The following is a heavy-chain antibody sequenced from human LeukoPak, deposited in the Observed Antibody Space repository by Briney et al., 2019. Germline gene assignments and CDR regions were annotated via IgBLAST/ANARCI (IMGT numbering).Heavy chain of an antibody. V-gene: IGHV3-49*04. Sequence: GGSLRLSCTASGFTFGDYAMSWVRQAPGKGLEWVGFIRSKAYGGTTEYAASVKGRFTISRDDSKSIAYLQMHSLKTEDTAVYYCTIAAAGPFDYWGQGTLVTVSS. J-gene: IGHJ4*02. CDR3: TIAAAGPFDY. CDR1: GFTFGDYA. CDR2: IRSKAYGGTT. D-gene: IGHD6-13*01.